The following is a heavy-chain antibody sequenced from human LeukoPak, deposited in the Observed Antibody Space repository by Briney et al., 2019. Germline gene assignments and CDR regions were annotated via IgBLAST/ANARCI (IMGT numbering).Heavy chain of an antibody. J-gene: IGHJ5*02. CDR1: GGSITRSNW. Sequence: SETLSLTCAVSGGSITRSNWYSWVRQPPGKGLEWIGEIFHSGSTNYNPSLKSRVTISVDKSKNQFSLNVRSVTAADTAMYYCARRPGDGGWFDPWGQGTLVTVSS. V-gene: IGHV4-4*02. CDR3: ARRPGDGGWFDP. D-gene: IGHD7-27*01. CDR2: IFHSGST.